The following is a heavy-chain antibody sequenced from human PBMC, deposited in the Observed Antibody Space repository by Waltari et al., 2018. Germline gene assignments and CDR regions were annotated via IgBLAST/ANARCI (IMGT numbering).Heavy chain of an antibody. V-gene: IGHV1-8*02. D-gene: IGHD2-21*01. CDR2: VNPHSGAK. Sequence: QVQLVQSGAEVLKPGASVKVSCQASGYTFINYEINWVRQATGQGRGWLVWVNPHSGAKAYAQKFQGRITMTWGTSMSTAYMELSNLRSDDTAVLYCARGRDVFANFDYNWFDPWGQGTLVTVSS. CDR3: ARGRDVFANFDYNWFDP. CDR1: GYTFINYE. J-gene: IGHJ5*02.